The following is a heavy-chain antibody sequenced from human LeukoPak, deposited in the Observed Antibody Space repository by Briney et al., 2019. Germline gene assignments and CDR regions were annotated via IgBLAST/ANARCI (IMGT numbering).Heavy chain of an antibody. Sequence: ASVKVSCKASGYTFSGYGISWVRQAPGQGLEWMGWISAYNGNTNYAQMVQGRVTMTTDTSTSTAYMEVRSLRSDDTAMYYCARDVGDIVTVPPAVSVPWGQGTLVTVSS. V-gene: IGHV1-18*01. CDR3: ARDVGDIVTVPPAVSVP. D-gene: IGHD2-2*01. CDR2: ISAYNGNT. J-gene: IGHJ5*02. CDR1: GYTFSGYG.